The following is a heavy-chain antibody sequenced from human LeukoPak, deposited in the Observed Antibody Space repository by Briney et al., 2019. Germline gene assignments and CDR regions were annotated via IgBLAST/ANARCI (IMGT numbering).Heavy chain of an antibody. D-gene: IGHD3-3*01. J-gene: IGHJ4*02. V-gene: IGHV4-39*07. CDR3: AREFRFLEWYWDY. CDR2: IYYSGST. Sequence: SETLSLTCTVSGGSISSSSYYWGWIRQPPGKGLEWIGSIYYSGSTYYNPSLKSRVTISVDTSKNQFSLKLSSVTAADTAVYYCAREFRFLEWYWDYWGQGTLVTVSS. CDR1: GGSISSSSYY.